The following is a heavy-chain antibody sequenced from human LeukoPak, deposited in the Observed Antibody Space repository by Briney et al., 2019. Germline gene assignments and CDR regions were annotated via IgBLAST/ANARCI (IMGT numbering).Heavy chain of an antibody. D-gene: IGHD3-3*01. CDR3: ARQAGVVTPFDY. CDR2: IYTSGST. V-gene: IGHV4-61*02. Sequence: TLAVSCTVADGSISRGIYCRSWIRQPAGKGLEWIGRIYTSGSTNYNPSLKSRVTISVDTSKNQFSLKLSSVTAADTAVYYCARQAGVVTPFDYWGQGTLVTVSS. CDR1: DGSISRGIYC. J-gene: IGHJ4*02.